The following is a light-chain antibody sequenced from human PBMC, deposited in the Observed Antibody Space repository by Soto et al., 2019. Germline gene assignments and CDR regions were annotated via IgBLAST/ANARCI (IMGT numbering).Light chain of an antibody. CDR3: QQYDNWPYT. CDR1: QSVSSS. CDR2: GAS. J-gene: IGKJ2*01. Sequence: EIMMTQSPAALSVSPGERATLSCRASQSVSSSLAWYQHKPGQAPRLLIYGASTRATGVPARFSGSGSGTEFALTITSLQSEDFAVFYCQQYDNWPYTFGQGTKLEIK. V-gene: IGKV3-15*01.